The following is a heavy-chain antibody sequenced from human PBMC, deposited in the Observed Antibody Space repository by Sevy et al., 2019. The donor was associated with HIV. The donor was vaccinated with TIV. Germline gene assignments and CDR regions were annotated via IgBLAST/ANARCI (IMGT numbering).Heavy chain of an antibody. CDR2: VTSDGAT. V-gene: IGHV3-23*01. CDR1: GLTFTTTG. CDR3: AGRDTTMLTDLDY. J-gene: IGHJ4*02. D-gene: IGHD2-8*01. Sequence: GGSLRLSCVASGLTFTTTGMSWVRQAPGKGLEWVAGVTSDGATYYADSVRDRFTVSRDNSKNTLYLQLNSLRADDTAVFYCAGRDTTMLTDLDYWGQGTLVTVSS.